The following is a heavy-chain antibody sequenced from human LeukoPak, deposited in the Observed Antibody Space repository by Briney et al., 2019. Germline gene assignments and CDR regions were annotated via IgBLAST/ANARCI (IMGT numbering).Heavy chain of an antibody. D-gene: IGHD5-18*01. CDR1: GFTFSSYA. V-gene: IGHV3-64*01. J-gene: IGHJ4*02. CDR3: ARVIGGYSYGLFDY. Sequence: GGSLRLSCAASGFTFSSYAMHWVRQAPGKGLEYVSAISSNGGSTYYANSVKGRFTISRDNSKNTLYLQMGSLRAEDMAVYYCARVIGGYSYGLFDYWGQGTLVTVSS. CDR2: ISSNGGST.